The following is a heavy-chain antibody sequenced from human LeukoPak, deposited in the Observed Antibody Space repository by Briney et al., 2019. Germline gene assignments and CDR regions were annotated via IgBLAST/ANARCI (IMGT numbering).Heavy chain of an antibody. CDR2: INAGNGNT. CDR3: ARSGYYNDAFDI. CDR1: GYTFTSYA. V-gene: IGHV1-3*01. J-gene: IGHJ3*02. Sequence: GASVEVSCKASGYTFTSYAMHWVRQAPGQRLEWMGWINAGNGNTKYSQKFQGRVTITRDTSASAAYMELSSLRSEDTAVYYCARSGYYNDAFDIWGQGTMVTVSS. D-gene: IGHD3-22*01.